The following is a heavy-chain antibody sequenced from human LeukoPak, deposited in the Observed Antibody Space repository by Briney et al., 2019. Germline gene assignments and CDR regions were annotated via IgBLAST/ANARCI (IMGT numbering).Heavy chain of an antibody. J-gene: IGHJ4*02. Sequence: PGGSLRLSCAASGFTFSDYYMSWIRQAPGKGLEWVSYISSSGSTIYYADSVKGRFTISRDNAKNSLYLQMNSLRAEDTAVYYCAREPPGGYYDSSTRDYWGQGTLVTVSS. CDR1: GFTFSDYY. V-gene: IGHV3-11*04. CDR3: AREPPGGYYDSSTRDY. D-gene: IGHD3-22*01. CDR2: ISSSGSTI.